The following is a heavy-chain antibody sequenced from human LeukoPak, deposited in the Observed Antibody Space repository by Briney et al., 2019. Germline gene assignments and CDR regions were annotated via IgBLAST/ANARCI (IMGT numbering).Heavy chain of an antibody. CDR3: ARERSSGYLDY. Sequence: GGSLRLSCAASGFTFSDYYMNWVRQAPGKGLEWVANIKQDGSEKYYVDSVKGRFTISRDNAKNSLYLQMNSLRGEDTAVYYCARERSSGYLDYWGQGTLVTVSS. D-gene: IGHD3-22*01. CDR2: IKQDGSEK. V-gene: IGHV3-7*01. CDR1: GFTFSDYY. J-gene: IGHJ4*02.